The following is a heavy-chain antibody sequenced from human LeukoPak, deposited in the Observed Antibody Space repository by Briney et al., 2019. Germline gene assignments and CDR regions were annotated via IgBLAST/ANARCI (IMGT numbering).Heavy chain of an antibody. CDR3: AKETQRFASGWFFEY. Sequence: PGGSLRLSCAASGFTFSDYGMHWVRQAPGKGPEWIAVVAHDGTVTYYAESMKGRFTISRDNSKSTLYLQMNSPRAEDTAVYYCAKETQRFASGWFFEYWGQGTQVTVSS. CDR2: VAHDGTVT. J-gene: IGHJ4*02. CDR1: GFTFSDYG. V-gene: IGHV3-30*18. D-gene: IGHD6-19*01.